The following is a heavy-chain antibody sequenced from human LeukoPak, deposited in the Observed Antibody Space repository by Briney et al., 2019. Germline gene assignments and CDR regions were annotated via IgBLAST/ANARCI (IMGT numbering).Heavy chain of an antibody. CDR1: GGSISSYY. D-gene: IGHD3-3*01. Sequence: PSETLSLTCTVSGGSISSYYWSWIRQPPGKGLEWIGYIYYSGSTNYNPSLKSRVTMSVDTSKNQFSLKLSSVTAADTAVYYCARDGHEGEWLVWGQGTLVTVSS. V-gene: IGHV4-59*01. CDR3: ARDGHEGEWLV. CDR2: IYYSGST. J-gene: IGHJ4*02.